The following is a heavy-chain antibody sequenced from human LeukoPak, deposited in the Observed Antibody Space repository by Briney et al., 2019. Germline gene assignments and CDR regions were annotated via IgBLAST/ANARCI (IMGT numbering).Heavy chain of an antibody. CDR1: GYSFTSYW. J-gene: IGHJ6*02. V-gene: IGHV5-51*01. D-gene: IGHD6-19*01. CDR2: IYPGDSDT. CDR3: ASRGAEGSGWIPDYGMDV. Sequence: GESLKISCEGSGYSFTSYWIGWVRQMPGKGLEWMGIIYPGDSDTRYSPSFQGQVTISADKSISTAYLQWSSLKASDTAMYYCASRGAEGSGWIPDYGMDVWGQGTTVTVSS.